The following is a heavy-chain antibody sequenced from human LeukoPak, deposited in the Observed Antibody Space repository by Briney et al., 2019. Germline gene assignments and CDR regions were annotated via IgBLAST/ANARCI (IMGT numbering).Heavy chain of an antibody. CDR3: ARDRNGDQRANAFDI. D-gene: IGHD2-21*02. Sequence: ASVKVSCKASGYTFTSYGISWVRQAPGQGLEWMGKINPSGDTTTYAQKFQGRVTMTRDTSTSTGYMELRSLRSEDTAVYYCARDRNGDQRANAFDIWGQGTMVTVSS. CDR1: GYTFTSYG. CDR2: INPSGDTT. J-gene: IGHJ3*02. V-gene: IGHV1-46*01.